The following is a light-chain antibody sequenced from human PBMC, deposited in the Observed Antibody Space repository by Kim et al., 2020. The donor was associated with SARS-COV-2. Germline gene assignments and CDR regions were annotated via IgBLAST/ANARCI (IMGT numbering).Light chain of an antibody. CDR2: ENY. Sequence: QSVLTQPPSASGTPGQRVTISCSGSRSNIGSNYVYWYQQLPGAAPKLLIYENYQRPSGVPDRFSVSTSGTSASLAISGLRSADEARYYCAAWDDSLSVHYVFGTRTKVAGL. CDR1: RSNIGSNY. J-gene: IGLJ1*01. CDR3: AAWDDSLSVHYV. V-gene: IGLV1-47*01.